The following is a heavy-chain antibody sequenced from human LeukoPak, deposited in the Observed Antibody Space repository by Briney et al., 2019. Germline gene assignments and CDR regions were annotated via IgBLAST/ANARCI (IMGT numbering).Heavy chain of an antibody. V-gene: IGHV4-59*01. J-gene: IGHJ3*02. CDR2: IYYSGNT. CDR1: GDSISSYY. Sequence: SETLSLTCTVFGDSISSYYWSWIRQPPGKGLEWIGCIYYSGNTNYNPSLKSRVTISIDTSKNQFSLKLSSVSAADTAVYYCARDYAFDIWGQGTMVTVSS. CDR3: ARDYAFDI.